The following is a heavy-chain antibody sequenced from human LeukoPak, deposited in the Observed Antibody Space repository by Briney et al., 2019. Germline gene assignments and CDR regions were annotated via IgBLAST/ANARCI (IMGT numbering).Heavy chain of an antibody. V-gene: IGHV3-23*01. D-gene: IGHD3-10*01. CDR2: ISGSGGST. Sequence: PGGSLRLSCAASGFTFSSYGMSWVRQAPGKGLEWVSAISGSGGSTYYADSVKGRFTISRGNSKNTLYLQMNSLRAEDTAVYYCAKAREAFMVRGNFDYWGQGTLVTVSS. J-gene: IGHJ4*02. CDR3: AKAREAFMVRGNFDY. CDR1: GFTFSSYG.